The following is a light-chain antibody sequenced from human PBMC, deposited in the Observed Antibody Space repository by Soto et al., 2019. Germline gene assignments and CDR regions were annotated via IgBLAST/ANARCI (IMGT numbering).Light chain of an antibody. J-gene: IGLJ2*01. CDR1: SSDVGGYSF. Sequence: QSALTQPASVSGSPGQSITISCTGTSSDVGGYSFVSWYQQHPGEAPKLMIYEVSYRPSGVSNRFSGSKSGNTASLIISGLLAEDEADYYCTSYTTNLTLGVIFGGGTKVIVL. CDR2: EVS. V-gene: IGLV2-14*01. CDR3: TSYTTNLTLGVI.